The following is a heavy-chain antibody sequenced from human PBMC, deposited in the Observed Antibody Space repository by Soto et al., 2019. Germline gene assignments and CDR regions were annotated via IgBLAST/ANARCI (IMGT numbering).Heavy chain of an antibody. CDR3: ARDRRGTSGYYYFDY. CDR2: IQRDGGKK. D-gene: IGHD5-12*01. J-gene: IGHJ4*02. V-gene: IGHV3-7*01. Sequence: PXXSLRLSFAASGFTFSSYAMSWVPQAPGKGLEWVAHIQRDGGKKYYADSVKGRFTISRDNAKDSLYLQMDSLRAEDTAVYFCARDRRGTSGYYYFDYWGQGTLVTVSS. CDR1: GFTFSSYA.